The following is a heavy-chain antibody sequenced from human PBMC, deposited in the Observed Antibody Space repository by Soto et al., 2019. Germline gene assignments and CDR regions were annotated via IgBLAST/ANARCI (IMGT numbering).Heavy chain of an antibody. J-gene: IGHJ5*02. Sequence: SETLSLTCTVSGGSLNSYYWSWIRQPPGKGLEWIGYIYYGGYTDYNPSLKSRVTISLDTSKNQFSLKLTSVTAADTAVYYCARDQGAYAIDPWGQGTLVTVSS. CDR2: IYYGGYT. CDR1: GGSLNSYY. CDR3: ARDQGAYAIDP. D-gene: IGHD5-12*01. V-gene: IGHV4-59*01.